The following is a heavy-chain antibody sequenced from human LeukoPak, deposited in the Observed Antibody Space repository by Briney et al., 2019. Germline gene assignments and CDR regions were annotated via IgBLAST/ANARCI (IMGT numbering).Heavy chain of an antibody. D-gene: IGHD3-22*01. J-gene: IGHJ4*02. CDR1: GFTFSSYW. CDR3: AREGYDSSGYYPTDY. V-gene: IGHV3-7*01. Sequence: GGSLRLSCAACGFTFSSYWMSWVRQAPGKGLEWVANIKQDGSEKYYVDSVKGRFTISRDNAKNSLYLQMNSLRAEDTAVYYCAREGYDSSGYYPTDYWGQGTLVTVSS. CDR2: IKQDGSEK.